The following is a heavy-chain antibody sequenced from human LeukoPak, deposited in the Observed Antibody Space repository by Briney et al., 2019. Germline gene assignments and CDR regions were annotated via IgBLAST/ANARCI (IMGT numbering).Heavy chain of an antibody. CDR3: ARGGRFPDY. D-gene: IGHD3-10*01. CDR1: GGSITSYY. Sequence: SETLSLTCTVSGGSITSYYWSWIRQPAGKGLEWIGRIYASGSTNYNPSLESRVTMSVDSSKNQFSLNLSSVTAADTAVYYCARGGRFPDYWGQGTLVTVSS. J-gene: IGHJ4*02. CDR2: IYASGST. V-gene: IGHV4-4*07.